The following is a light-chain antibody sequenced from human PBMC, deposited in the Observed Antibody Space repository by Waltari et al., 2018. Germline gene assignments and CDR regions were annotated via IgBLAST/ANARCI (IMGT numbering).Light chain of an antibody. CDR2: DGS. J-gene: IGLJ2*01. CDR3: SSYTSSVL. Sequence: QSALTQPASVSGSPGQSITISCTGTRRDVGSCNSVSCHQQLPGKAPKTRNYDGSKRPAGVSNRFSGSKSGNTASLTISGLQAEDEADYYCSSYTSSVLFGGGTKLTVL. CDR1: RRDVGSCNS. V-gene: IGLV2-14*03.